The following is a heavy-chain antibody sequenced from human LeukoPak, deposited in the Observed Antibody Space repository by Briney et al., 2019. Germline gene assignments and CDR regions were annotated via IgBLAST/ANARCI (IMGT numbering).Heavy chain of an antibody. Sequence: SETLSLTCSVSGGSISNYYWNWIRQPPGKGLEWIGYIYLSGTTIYNPSLKSRVTISGDTSKNHIPLRLSSASAADTAVYYCVRQGWMTGIGYYYMDVWGKGTTVTVSS. CDR3: VRQGWMTGIGYYYMDV. V-gene: IGHV4-59*01. D-gene: IGHD1-1*01. CDR1: GGSISNYY. J-gene: IGHJ6*03. CDR2: IYLSGTT.